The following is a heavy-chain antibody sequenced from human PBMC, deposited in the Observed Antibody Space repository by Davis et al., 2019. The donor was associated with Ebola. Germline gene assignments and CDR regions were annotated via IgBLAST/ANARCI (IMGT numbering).Heavy chain of an antibody. CDR3: AEGGTNNFLGAN. Sequence: PGGSLRLSCAASGFTFTTYYMNWVRQAPGKGLEWVSSISAGGTAPYYADSVRGRFSISRDDSKNTLYLQMDSLRAEDTAVFYCAEGGTNNFLGANWGQGTLVTVSS. V-gene: IGHV3-23*01. CDR1: GFTFTTYY. J-gene: IGHJ4*02. D-gene: IGHD2-8*01. CDR2: ISAGGTAP.